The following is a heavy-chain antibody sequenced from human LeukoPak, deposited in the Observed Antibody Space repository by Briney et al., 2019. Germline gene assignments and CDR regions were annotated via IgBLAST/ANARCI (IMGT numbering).Heavy chain of an antibody. V-gene: IGHV4-39*01. Sequence: SETLSLTCTVSGGSISSNTYYWGWIRQPPGKGLEWIGSIYYSGRTYYNPSLKSRVTISVNTSKKQFSLKLSSVTAADTAVYYCARGRPDGSGSYYKFDPWGQGTLVTVSS. D-gene: IGHD3-10*01. CDR3: ARGRPDGSGSYYKFDP. CDR1: GGSISSNTYY. J-gene: IGHJ5*02. CDR2: IYYSGRT.